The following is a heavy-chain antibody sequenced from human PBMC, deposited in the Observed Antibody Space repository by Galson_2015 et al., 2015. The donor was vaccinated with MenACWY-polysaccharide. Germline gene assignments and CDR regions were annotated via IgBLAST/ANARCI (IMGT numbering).Heavy chain of an antibody. D-gene: IGHD6-6*01. J-gene: IGHJ4*02. CDR3: AKRGDNSWSNFDF. V-gene: IGHV3-23*01. CDR2: ITGGGDST. Sequence: SLLLSFSSSSFLFLPFSLPFFLPSPGKGLEWVSTITGGGDSTYYADSVKGRFTISRDNSKNTLFLQMNSLRDEDTAVYFCAKRGDNSWSNFDFWGQGTLVTVSS. CDR1: SFLFLPFS.